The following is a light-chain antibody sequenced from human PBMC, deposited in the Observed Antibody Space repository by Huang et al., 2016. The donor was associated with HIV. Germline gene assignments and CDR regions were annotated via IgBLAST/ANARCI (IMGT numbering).Light chain of an antibody. CDR2: KAS. V-gene: IGKV1-5*03. CDR3: QQYNTYSYT. CDR1: QTISTW. J-gene: IGKJ2*01. Sequence: DIQMTQSPSTLSASVGDRFTITCRASQTISTWLAWYQQKPGRAPKLLIHKASTLESGVPSRFSGSGSGTEFTLTISRLQPDDYATYYCQQYNTYSYTFGQGTKLEIK.